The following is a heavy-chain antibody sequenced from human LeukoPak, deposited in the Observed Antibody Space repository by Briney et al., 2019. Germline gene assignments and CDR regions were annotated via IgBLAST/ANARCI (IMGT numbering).Heavy chain of an antibody. Sequence: SETLSLTCTVSGGSISSYYWSWIRQPPGKGPEWIGYIYYSGSTNYNPSLKSRVTISVDTSENQFSLKLSSVTAADTAVYYCARVNEGYTVTTPFDYWGQGTLVTVSS. V-gene: IGHV4-59*12. CDR2: IYYSGST. J-gene: IGHJ4*02. CDR1: GGSISSYY. CDR3: ARVNEGYTVTTPFDY. D-gene: IGHD4-17*01.